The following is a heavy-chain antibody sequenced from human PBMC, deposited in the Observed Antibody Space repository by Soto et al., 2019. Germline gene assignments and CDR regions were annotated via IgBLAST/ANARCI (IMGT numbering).Heavy chain of an antibody. Sequence: GGSLRLSYAASGFTFSSYWMTWFRQAPGKGPEWVADMNQDGGEKYYVDSVKGRFTISRDNAKTSLYLQMNSLRVEDTAVYYCARVDSSPSNRYNLYYGRDVWGQGTTVTVSS. V-gene: IGHV3-7*04. CDR1: GFTFSSYW. CDR3: ARVDSSPSNRYNLYYGRDV. D-gene: IGHD1-20*01. J-gene: IGHJ6*02. CDR2: MNQDGGEK.